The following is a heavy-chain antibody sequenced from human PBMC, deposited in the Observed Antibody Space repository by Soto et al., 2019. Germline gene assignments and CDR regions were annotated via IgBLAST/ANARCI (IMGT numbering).Heavy chain of an antibody. D-gene: IGHD3-10*01. J-gene: IGHJ3*02. V-gene: IGHV3-74*01. CDR1: GFIFSSYW. CDR3: ARSSLPFDI. Sequence: GGSLRLSCAASGFIFSSYWMHWVRQAPGKGLVWVSRTNSDGSSTSYADSVKGRFTISRDNAKNTLYLQRNSLRAEDTAVYYCARSSLPFDIWGQGTMVTVSS. CDR2: TNSDGSST.